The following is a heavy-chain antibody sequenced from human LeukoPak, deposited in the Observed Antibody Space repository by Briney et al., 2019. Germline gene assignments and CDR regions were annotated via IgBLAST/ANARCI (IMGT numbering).Heavy chain of an antibody. Sequence: PGGSLRLSCAAPGFTFSSYAMSWVRQAPGKGLEWVSAISGSGGSTYYADSVKGRFTISRDNSKNTLYLQMNSLRAEDTAVYYCAKDLYDSSGYYYGSFDYWGQGTLVTVSS. CDR2: ISGSGGST. CDR1: GFTFSSYA. V-gene: IGHV3-23*01. D-gene: IGHD3-22*01. CDR3: AKDLYDSSGYYYGSFDY. J-gene: IGHJ4*02.